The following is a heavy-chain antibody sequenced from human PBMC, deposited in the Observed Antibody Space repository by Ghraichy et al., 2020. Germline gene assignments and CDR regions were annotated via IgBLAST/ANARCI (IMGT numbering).Heavy chain of an antibody. CDR2: IRYDGSNK. D-gene: IGHD5-18*01. V-gene: IGHV3-30*02. J-gene: IGHJ6*03. CDR3: AKGARSGYSYGSRGDYYYYMDV. CDR1: GFTFSSYG. Sequence: GGSLRLSCAAYGFTFSSYGMHWVRQAPGKGLEWVSFIRYDGSNKYYADSVKGRFTISRDNSKNTLYLQMNSLRAEDTAVYYCAKGARSGYSYGSRGDYYYYMDVWGKGTTVTVSS.